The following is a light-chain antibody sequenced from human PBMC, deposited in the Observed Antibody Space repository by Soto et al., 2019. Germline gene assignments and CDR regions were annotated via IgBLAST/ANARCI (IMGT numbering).Light chain of an antibody. CDR1: QTVYHGY. V-gene: IGKV3-20*01. CDR3: QQYVSSPRT. J-gene: IGKJ1*01. Sequence: EIVLTHSPGTLSLSPLERASLSCRASQTVYHGYLAWYQQKPGQAPRLLIYGASSRATGIPDRFSGSESGTDFTLTISRLEPEDFAVYYCQQYVSSPRTFGQGTKVDIK. CDR2: GAS.